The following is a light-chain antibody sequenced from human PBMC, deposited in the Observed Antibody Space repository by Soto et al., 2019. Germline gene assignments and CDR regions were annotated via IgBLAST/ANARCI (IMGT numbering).Light chain of an antibody. Sequence: QSVLTQPRSVSGSPGQSVTIFCTGTSGDVGGYDFVSWYQQNPGKAPSLMIFHVSQRPSGVPDRFSGSKSGNTASLTISGLQAEDEADYYCCSYGGSYTGVFGGGTKVTVL. CDR2: HVS. CDR1: SGDVGGYDF. V-gene: IGLV2-11*01. CDR3: CSYGGSYTGV. J-gene: IGLJ3*02.